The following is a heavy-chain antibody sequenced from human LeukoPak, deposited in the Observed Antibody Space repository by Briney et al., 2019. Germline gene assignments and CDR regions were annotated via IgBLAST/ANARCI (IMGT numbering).Heavy chain of an antibody. V-gene: IGHV3-33*01. D-gene: IGHD5-24*01. CDR3: ARDTRETPFDY. Sequence: PGRSLRLSCAASGFTFSSYGMHWVRQAPGKGLEWVAVIWYDGSNKYYADSVEGRFTISRDNSKNTLYLQMNSLRAEDTAVYYCARDTRETPFDYWGQGTLVTVSS. J-gene: IGHJ4*02. CDR2: IWYDGSNK. CDR1: GFTFSSYG.